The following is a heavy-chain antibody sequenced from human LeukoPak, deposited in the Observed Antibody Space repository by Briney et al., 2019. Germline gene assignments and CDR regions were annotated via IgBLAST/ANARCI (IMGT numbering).Heavy chain of an antibody. CDR3: ARDRDSSSWYEVPFDY. D-gene: IGHD6-13*01. V-gene: IGHV1-2*02. CDR2: INPNSGGT. J-gene: IGHJ4*02. Sequence: ASVKVSCKASGYTFTGYYMHWERQAPGQGLEWMGWINPNSGGTNYAQKFQGRVTMTRDTSISTAYMELSRLRSDDTAVYYCARDRDSSSWYEVPFDYWGQGTLVTVSS. CDR1: GYTFTGYY.